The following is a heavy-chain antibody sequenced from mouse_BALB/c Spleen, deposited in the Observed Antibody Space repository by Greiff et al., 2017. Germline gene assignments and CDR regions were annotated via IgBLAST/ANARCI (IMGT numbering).Heavy chain of an antibody. CDR3: TRDGNYAWFAY. J-gene: IGHJ3*01. V-gene: IGHV5-6-4*01. CDR2: ISSGGSYT. CDR1: GFTFSSYT. D-gene: IGHD2-1*01. Sequence: EVKRVESGGGLVKPGGSLKLSCAASGFTFSSYTMSWVRQTPEKRLEWVATISSGGSYTYYPDSVKGRFTISRDNAKNTLYLQMSSLKSEDTAMYYCTRDGNYAWFAYWGQGTLVTVSA.